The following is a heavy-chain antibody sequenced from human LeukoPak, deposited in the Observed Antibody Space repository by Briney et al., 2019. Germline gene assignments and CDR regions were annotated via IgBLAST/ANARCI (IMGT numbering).Heavy chain of an antibody. D-gene: IGHD3-22*01. CDR3: AKDYYDSSGYYWS. V-gene: IGHV3-30*02. CDR2: IRYDGSNK. J-gene: IGHJ5*02. CDR1: GFTFSSYG. Sequence: GSLRLSCAASGFTFSSYGMHWVRQAPGKGLEWVAFIRYDGSNKYYADSVKGRFTISRDNSKNTLYLQMNSLRAEDTAVYYCAKDYYDSSGYYWSWGQGTLVTVSS.